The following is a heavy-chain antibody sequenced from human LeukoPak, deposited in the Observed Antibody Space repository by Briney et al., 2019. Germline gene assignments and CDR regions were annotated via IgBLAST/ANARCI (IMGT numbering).Heavy chain of an antibody. V-gene: IGHV1-46*01. CDR1: GYIHTSYY. CDR3: ARSHVANGLVVPAAIPPQAFDY. CDR2: INPSGGSK. Sequence: GASVKVSCKASGYIHTSYYIHWVRQPPGQGLEWMGIINPSGGSKSYAQKFQGRVTMTRDTSTSTVYMELSSLRSEDTAVYYCARSHVANGLVVPAAIPPQAFDYWGQGTLVTVSS. J-gene: IGHJ4*02. D-gene: IGHD2-2*01.